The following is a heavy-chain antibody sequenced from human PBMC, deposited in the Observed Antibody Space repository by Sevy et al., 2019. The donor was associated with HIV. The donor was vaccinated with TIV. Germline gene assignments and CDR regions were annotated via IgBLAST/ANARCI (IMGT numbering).Heavy chain of an antibody. D-gene: IGHD6-13*01. V-gene: IGHV3-9*01. J-gene: IGHJ5*02. CDR2: ISWNSGSI. Sequence: GGSLRLSCAASGFTFDDHAMHWVLQAPGKGLEWVSCISWNSGSIVYADSVRGRFTISRDKAKNSLYLQMNGLRPEDTALYYCVRDMGYTSSGRFDPWGQGTLVTVSS. CDR3: VRDMGYTSSGRFDP. CDR1: GFTFDDHA.